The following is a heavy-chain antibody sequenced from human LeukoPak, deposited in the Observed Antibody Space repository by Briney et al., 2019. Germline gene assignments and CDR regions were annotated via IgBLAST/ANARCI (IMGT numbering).Heavy chain of an antibody. CDR1: GFSLSTSGTC. D-gene: IGHD2-2*01. V-gene: IGHV2-70*11. Sequence: SGPTLVNPTQTLTLTCTFSGFSLSTSGTCVSWIRQPPGKPLEWLARIDWDDDKYYSTSLKIRLTISKDISKNQVVLTMTNMDPVDTAMYYCARIQSSSTSCSGDYWGQGTLVTVSS. CDR3: ARIQSSSTSCSGDY. CDR2: IDWDDDK. J-gene: IGHJ4*02.